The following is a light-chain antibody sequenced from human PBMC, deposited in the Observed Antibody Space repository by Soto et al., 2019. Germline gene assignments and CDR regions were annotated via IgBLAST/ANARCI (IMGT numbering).Light chain of an antibody. V-gene: IGKV1-5*03. CDR2: KAY. Sequence: DIQMTQSPSTLYASVGHSVTITCRASQSISGWLAWYQQKPGKAPKVLIYKAYSLESGVTSRFSGSGSGTEFTLTITSLQPDDFATYYCQQYNSYSYTFGQGTRLDIK. CDR3: QQYNSYSYT. J-gene: IGKJ5*01. CDR1: QSISGW.